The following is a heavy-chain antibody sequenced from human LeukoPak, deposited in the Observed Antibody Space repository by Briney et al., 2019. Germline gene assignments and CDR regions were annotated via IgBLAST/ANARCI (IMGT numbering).Heavy chain of an antibody. CDR2: IDSSSSYI. J-gene: IGHJ3*02. V-gene: IGHV3-21*01. Sequence: GGSLRLSCAASGFTFSSYSINWVRQAPGKGLEWVSSIDSSSSYIYYADSVKGRFTISRDNAKNSLFLQMNSLRVEDTAVYYCARPGITGAMGYGAFDIWGQGTRVTVSS. CDR1: GFTFSSYS. CDR3: ARPGITGAMGYGAFDI. D-gene: IGHD1-7*01.